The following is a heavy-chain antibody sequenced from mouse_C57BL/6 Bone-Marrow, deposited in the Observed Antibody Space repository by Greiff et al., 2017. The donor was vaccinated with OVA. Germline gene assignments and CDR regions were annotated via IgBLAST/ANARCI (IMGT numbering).Heavy chain of an antibody. Sequence: QVQLKQPGAELVKPGASVKLSCKASGYTFTSYWMQWVKQRPGQGLEWIGEIDPSASYTNYNQKFKGKATLTVDTSSSTAYMQLRSLTSEDSAVYYCARRVTTVYYYAMDYWGQGTSVTVSS. V-gene: IGHV1-50*01. D-gene: IGHD2-1*01. CDR1: GYTFTSYW. CDR2: IDPSASYT. CDR3: ARRVTTVYYYAMDY. J-gene: IGHJ4*01.